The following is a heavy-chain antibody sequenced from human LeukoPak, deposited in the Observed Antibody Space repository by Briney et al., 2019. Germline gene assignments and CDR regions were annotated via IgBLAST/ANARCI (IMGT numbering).Heavy chain of an antibody. V-gene: IGHV3-9*01. Sequence: PGGSLRLSCAASGFTFDDYAMHWVRQAPGKGLESVSGISWNSGSIGYADSVKGRFTISRDNAKNSLYLQMNSLRAEDTALYYCTKGIEYSYGRDGMDVWGQGTTVTVSS. CDR1: GFTFDDYA. D-gene: IGHD5-18*01. CDR2: ISWNSGSI. J-gene: IGHJ6*02. CDR3: TKGIEYSYGRDGMDV.